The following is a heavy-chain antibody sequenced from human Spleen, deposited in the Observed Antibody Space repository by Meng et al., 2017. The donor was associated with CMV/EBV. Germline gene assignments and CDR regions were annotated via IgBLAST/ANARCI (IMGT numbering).Heavy chain of an antibody. J-gene: IGHJ6*02. CDR3: ARGIAPSSNYFYYGMDV. Sequence: SETLSLTCIVSGGSISSYYWSWIRQPPRTGLEWIGYIYYSGSTNYNPSLKSRLTISVDTSKNQFSLKLSSVTAADTAVYYCARGIAPSSNYFYYGMDVWGQGTLVTVS. D-gene: IGHD2-21*01. V-gene: IGHV4-59*01. CDR2: IYYSGST. CDR1: GGSISSYY.